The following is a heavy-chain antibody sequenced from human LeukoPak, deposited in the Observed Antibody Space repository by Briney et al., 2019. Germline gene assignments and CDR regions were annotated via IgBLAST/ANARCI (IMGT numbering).Heavy chain of an antibody. CDR2: VSAGSTT. D-gene: IGHD2-2*01. V-gene: IGHV3-23*01. CDR1: GFTFSDYA. Sequence: GGSLRLSRAASGFTFSDYAMNWVRQAPGKGLEWVSTVSAGSTTYYADSVKGRFTISRDNSKNTLYLQMNSLRAEDTAVYYCTKGQPMFDYWGQGTLVTVSS. J-gene: IGHJ4*02. CDR3: TKGQPMFDY.